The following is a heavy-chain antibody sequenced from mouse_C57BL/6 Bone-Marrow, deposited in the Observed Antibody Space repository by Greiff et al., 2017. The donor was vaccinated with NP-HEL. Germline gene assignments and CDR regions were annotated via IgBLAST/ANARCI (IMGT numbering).Heavy chain of an antibody. CDR1: GYTFTSYW. CDR2: IDPSDSYT. V-gene: IGHV1-50*01. J-gene: IGHJ4*01. CDR3: ARGVFYAMDY. Sequence: QVQLQQPGAELVKPGASVKLSCKASGYTFTSYWMQWVKQRPGQGLEWIGEIDPSDSYTNYNQKFKGKATLTVDPSSSTAYMQLSSLTSEDSAVYYCARGVFYAMDYWGQGTSVTVSS.